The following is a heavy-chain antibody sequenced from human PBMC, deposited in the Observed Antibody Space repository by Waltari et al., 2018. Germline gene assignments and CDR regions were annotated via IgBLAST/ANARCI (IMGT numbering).Heavy chain of an antibody. Sequence: QLRLQESGPGLVKPSGTLSLTCVVSGDAMSGNSGWSWVRQAPDKGLEWIGQVHRNGRTTYNPSLASRATVSLDSSMNQFSLRILSATAADTAVYYCARDLGRGLFLDSWGQGTLVTVSP. V-gene: IGHV4-4*02. J-gene: IGHJ4*02. CDR2: VHRNGRT. CDR3: ARDLGRGLFLDS. CDR1: GDAMSGNSG. D-gene: IGHD2-15*01.